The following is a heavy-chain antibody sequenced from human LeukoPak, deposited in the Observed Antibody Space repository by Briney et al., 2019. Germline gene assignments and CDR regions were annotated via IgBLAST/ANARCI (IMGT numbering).Heavy chain of an antibody. CDR1: GGTFSSYA. CDR3: ASHRPLRITMVRGVIIGAFDI. D-gene: IGHD3-10*01. Sequence: ASVKVSCKASGGTFSSYAISWVRQAPGQGLEWMGGIIPIFGTANYAQKFQGRVTITADESTSTAYMELSSLRSEDTAVYYCASHRPLRITMVRGVIIGAFDIWGQGTMVTVSS. CDR2: IIPIFGTA. J-gene: IGHJ3*02. V-gene: IGHV1-69*13.